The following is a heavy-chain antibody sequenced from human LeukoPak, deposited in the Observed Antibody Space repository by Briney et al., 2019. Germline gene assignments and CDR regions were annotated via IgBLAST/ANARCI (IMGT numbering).Heavy chain of an antibody. Sequence: GGSLRLSCAASGFNVSSNHMTWVRQAPGKGLEWVSLILGGGTTYYADSVKGRFTIYRDNSENTLYLQMNSLRADDTAVYHCARAYSNDFHIWGQGTMVTVSS. V-gene: IGHV3-66*01. D-gene: IGHD2-15*01. CDR2: ILGGGTT. J-gene: IGHJ3*02. CDR3: ARAYSNDFHI. CDR1: GFNVSSNH.